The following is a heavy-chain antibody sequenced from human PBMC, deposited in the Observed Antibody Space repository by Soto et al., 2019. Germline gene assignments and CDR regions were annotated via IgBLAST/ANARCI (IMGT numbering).Heavy chain of an antibody. CDR3: ARVPSGLPAPFDY. Sequence: ASGKVSCKASWCTFTSYGIIWVRQSPGQGLEWMGWISAYNGNTNYAQKLQGRVTMTTDTSTSTAYMELRSLRSDDTAVYYCARVPSGLPAPFDYWGQGTLVTVSS. V-gene: IGHV1-18*01. J-gene: IGHJ4*02. CDR2: ISAYNGNT. CDR1: WCTFTSYG.